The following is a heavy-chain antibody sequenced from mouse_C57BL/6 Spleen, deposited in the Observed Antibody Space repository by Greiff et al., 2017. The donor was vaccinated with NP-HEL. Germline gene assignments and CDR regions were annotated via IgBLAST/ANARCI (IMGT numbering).Heavy chain of an antibody. CDR3: ANDGLFAY. V-gene: IGHV1-22*01. CDR2: INPNNGGT. Sequence: VQLKESGPELVKPGASVKMSCKASGYTFTDYNMHWVKQSHGKSLEWIGYINPNNGGTSYNQKFKGKATLTVNKSSSTAYMELRSLTSEDSAVYYCANDGLFAYWGQGTLVTVSA. J-gene: IGHJ3*01. D-gene: IGHD2-3*01. CDR1: GYTFTDYN.